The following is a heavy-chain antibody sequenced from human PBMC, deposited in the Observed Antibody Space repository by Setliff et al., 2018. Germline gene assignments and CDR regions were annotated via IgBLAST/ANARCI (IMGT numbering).Heavy chain of an antibody. J-gene: IGHJ4*02. CDR3: AREYYYARSRNFGY. D-gene: IGHD3-22*01. CDR2: IYYSGST. CDR1: GDSIIDKY. Sequence: SETLSLTCSVSGDSIIDKYWSWLRQPPGKGLEWIGYIYYSGSTNYNPSLKSRVSISVDTSKNQFSLRLTSVTAADTAVYYCAREYYYARSRNFGYWGQGTLVTVSS. V-gene: IGHV4-59*01.